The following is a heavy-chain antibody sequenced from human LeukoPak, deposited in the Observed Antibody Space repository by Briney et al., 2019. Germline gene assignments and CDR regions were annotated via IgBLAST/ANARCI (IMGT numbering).Heavy chain of an antibody. Sequence: PSETLSLTCTVSGGSISSSSYYWGWIRQPPGKGLEWIGNIYYIGRTYYNPSLKSRVTISVDTSKNQFSLKLSSVTAADTAVYYCARHVDYEYYFDYWGQGTLVTVSS. CDR3: ARHVDYEYYFDY. CDR2: IYYIGRT. D-gene: IGHD3-16*01. CDR1: GGSISSSSYY. J-gene: IGHJ4*02. V-gene: IGHV4-39*01.